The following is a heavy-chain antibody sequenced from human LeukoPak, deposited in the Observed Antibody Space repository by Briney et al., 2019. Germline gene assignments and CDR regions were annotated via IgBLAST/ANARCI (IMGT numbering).Heavy chain of an antibody. J-gene: IGHJ3*02. CDR2: INHSGST. CDR1: GGSFSGYY. V-gene: IGHV4-34*01. Sequence: PSETLSLTCAVYGGSFSGYYWSWIRQPPGKGLEWIGEINHSGSTNYNPSLKSRVTISVDTSKNQFSLKLSSVTAADTAVYYCARHAGYYDSSGYTGRKDAFDIWGQGTMVTVSS. CDR3: ARHAGYYDSSGYTGRKDAFDI. D-gene: IGHD3-22*01.